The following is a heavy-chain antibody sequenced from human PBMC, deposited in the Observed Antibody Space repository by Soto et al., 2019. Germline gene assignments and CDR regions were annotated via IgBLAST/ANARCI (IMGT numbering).Heavy chain of an antibody. CDR3: AKEGSSLWFGESPHNWFDP. J-gene: IGHJ5*02. Sequence: GGSLRLSCAASGITFSSYGMSWVRQAPGKGLEWVSGISNLGDNTYYADSVKGRFTISRDNSKNTLYLQMNSLRAEDTAVYYCAKEGSSLWFGESPHNWFDPWGQGTLVTVSS. D-gene: IGHD3-10*01. V-gene: IGHV3-23*01. CDR2: ISNLGDNT. CDR1: GITFSSYG.